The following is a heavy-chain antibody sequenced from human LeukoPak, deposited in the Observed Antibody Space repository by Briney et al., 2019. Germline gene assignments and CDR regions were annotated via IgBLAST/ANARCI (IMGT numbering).Heavy chain of an antibody. CDR2: INHSGST. Sequence: SETLSLTCAVYGGSFSGYYWSWIRQPPGKGLEWIGEINHSGSTNYNPSLKSRVTISVDTSENQFSLKLSSVTAADTAVYYCARGRKKNNTYCSSTSCRTEPYYYYGMDVWGQGTTVTVSS. CDR1: GGSFSGYY. D-gene: IGHD2-2*01. J-gene: IGHJ6*02. CDR3: ARGRKKNNTYCSSTSCRTEPYYYYGMDV. V-gene: IGHV4-34*01.